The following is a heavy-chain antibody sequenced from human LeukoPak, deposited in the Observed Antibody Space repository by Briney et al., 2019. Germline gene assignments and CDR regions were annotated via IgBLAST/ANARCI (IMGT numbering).Heavy chain of an antibody. CDR3: ARGSGDYDYYYYGMDV. V-gene: IGHV1-2*02. CDR1: GYTFTGYY. J-gene: IGHJ6*02. CDR2: INPNSGGT. D-gene: IGHD4-17*01. Sequence: ASVKVSCKASGYTFTGYYMHWVRQAPGQGLEWMGWINPNSGGTNYAQKFQGRVTITADKSTSTAYMELSSLRSEDTAVYYCARGSGDYDYYYYGMDVWGQGTTVTVSS.